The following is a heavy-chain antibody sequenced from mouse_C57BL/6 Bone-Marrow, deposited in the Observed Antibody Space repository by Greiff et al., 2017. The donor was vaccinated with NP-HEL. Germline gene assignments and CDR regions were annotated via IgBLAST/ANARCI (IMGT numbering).Heavy chain of an antibody. CDR3: ERCIGATVGAHWYFDV. CDR2: INPSTGGT. CDR1: GYSFTGYY. J-gene: IGHJ1*03. V-gene: IGHV1-42*01. D-gene: IGHD1-1*01. Sequence: VQLQQSGPELVKPGASVKISCKASGYSFTGYYMNWVKQSPEKSLEWIGEINPSTGGTTYNQKFKAKATLTVDKSSSTAYMQLKSLTAEDSAVYYCERCIGATVGAHWYFDVWGTGTTVTVSS.